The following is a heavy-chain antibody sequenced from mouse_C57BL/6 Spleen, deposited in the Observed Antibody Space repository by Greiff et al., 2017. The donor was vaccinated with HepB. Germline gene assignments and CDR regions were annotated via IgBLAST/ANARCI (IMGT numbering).Heavy chain of an antibody. Sequence: EVMLVESGEGLVKPGGSLKLSCAASGFTFSSYAMSWVRQTPEKRLEWVAYISSGGDYIYYADTVKGRFTISRDNARNTLYLQMSSLKSEDTAMYYCTRGSDGYYSAYWGQGTLVTVSA. CDR1: GFTFSSYA. CDR2: ISSGGDYI. CDR3: TRGSDGYYSAY. D-gene: IGHD2-3*01. J-gene: IGHJ3*01. V-gene: IGHV5-9-1*02.